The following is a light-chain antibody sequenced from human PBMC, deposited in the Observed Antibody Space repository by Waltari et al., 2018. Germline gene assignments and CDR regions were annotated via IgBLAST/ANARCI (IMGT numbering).Light chain of an antibody. CDR3: SSYTSSSTWV. V-gene: IGLV2-14*04. Sequence: WEQQHPGKAPDARIYDVSKRPAGVSNRFSGSKSGNTASLTISGLQAEDEADYYCSSYTSSSTWVFGGGTKLTVL. J-gene: IGLJ3*02. CDR2: DVS.